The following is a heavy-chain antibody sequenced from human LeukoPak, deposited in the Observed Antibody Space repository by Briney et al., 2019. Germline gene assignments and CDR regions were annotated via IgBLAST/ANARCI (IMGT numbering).Heavy chain of an antibody. J-gene: IGHJ6*03. CDR2: IYYSGST. CDR3: ARVWRGYSGYDFVNYYYMDV. Sequence: SETLSLTCTVSGGSISSDSYYWGWIRQPPGKGLEWIGSIYYSGSTYYNPSLKSRVTISVDTSKNQFSLKLSSVTAADTAVYYCARVWRGYSGYDFVNYYYMDVWGKGTTVTVSS. CDR1: GGSISSDSYY. D-gene: IGHD5-12*01. V-gene: IGHV4-39*07.